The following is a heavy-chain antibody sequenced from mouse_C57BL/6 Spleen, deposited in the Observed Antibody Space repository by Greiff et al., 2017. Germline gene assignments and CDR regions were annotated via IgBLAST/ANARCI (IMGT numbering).Heavy chain of an antibody. CDR1: GYTFTSYW. D-gene: IGHD1-1*01. CDR2: IDPSDSYT. J-gene: IGHJ2*01. CDR3: ANLLLRDYFDY. V-gene: IGHV1-59*01. Sequence: QVQLKQPGAELVRPGTSVKLSCKASGYTFTSYWMHWVKQRPGQGLEWIGVIDPSDSYTNYNQKFKGKATLTVDTSSSTAYMQLSSLTSEDSAVYYCANLLLRDYFDYWGQGTTLTVSS.